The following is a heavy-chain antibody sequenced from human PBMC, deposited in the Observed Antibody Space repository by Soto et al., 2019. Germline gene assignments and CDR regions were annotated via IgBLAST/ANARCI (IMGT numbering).Heavy chain of an antibody. V-gene: IGHV4-59*01. CDR1: GGSISGYY. Sequence: QVQLQESGPGLVKPSETLSLTCTVSGGSISGYYWSWIRQPPGKGLEWIGYIYYSGATYYNPSLKSRLTKTLDTSKNPFSLKLSSVTAADTAVYYCARDGCFSTNCYGTGYDYYGMDVWGQGTTVTVSS. D-gene: IGHD2-2*01. J-gene: IGHJ6*02. CDR2: IYYSGAT. CDR3: ARDGCFSTNCYGTGYDYYGMDV.